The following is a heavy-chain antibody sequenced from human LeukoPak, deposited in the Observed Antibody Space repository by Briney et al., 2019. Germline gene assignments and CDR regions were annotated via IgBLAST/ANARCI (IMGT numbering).Heavy chain of an antibody. CDR3: ASREVAATFPCFDY. CDR1: GGTFSSYA. CDR2: IIPIFGTA. V-gene: IGHV1-69*13. J-gene: IGHJ4*02. Sequence: SVKVSCKASGGTFSSYAISWVRQAPGQGLEWMGGIIPIFGTANYAQKFQGRVTITADESTSTAYMELSSLRSEDTAVYYCASREVAATFPCFDYWGQGALVTVSS. D-gene: IGHD2-15*01.